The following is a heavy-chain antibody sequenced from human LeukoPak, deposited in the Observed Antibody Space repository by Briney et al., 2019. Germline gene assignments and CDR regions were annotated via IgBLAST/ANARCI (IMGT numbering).Heavy chain of an antibody. Sequence: ASGKVSCKASGYTFTNFYMHWVRQAPGQGLEWMGVINPSGGSTSYAQKFQGRVTMTRDTSTSTVYMELSSLRSEDTAVYYCARDDNGDNWFDPWGQGTLVTVSS. CDR2: INPSGGST. CDR3: ARDDNGDNWFDP. D-gene: IGHD4-17*01. CDR1: GYTFTNFY. V-gene: IGHV1-46*01. J-gene: IGHJ5*02.